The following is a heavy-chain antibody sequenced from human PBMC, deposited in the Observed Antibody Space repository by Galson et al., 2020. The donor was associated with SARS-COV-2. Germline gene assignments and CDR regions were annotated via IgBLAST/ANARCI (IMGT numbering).Heavy chain of an antibody. V-gene: IGHV1-69*13. Sequence: SVKVSCKASGGTFSSYAISWVRQAPGQGLEWMGGIIPIFGTANYAQKFQGRVTITADESTSTAYMELSSLRSEDTAVYYCATVLLWFGELVRHYYYYGMDVWGQGTTVTVSS. CDR2: IIPIFGTA. D-gene: IGHD3-10*01. J-gene: IGHJ6*02. CDR1: GGTFSSYA. CDR3: ATVLLWFGELVRHYYYYGMDV.